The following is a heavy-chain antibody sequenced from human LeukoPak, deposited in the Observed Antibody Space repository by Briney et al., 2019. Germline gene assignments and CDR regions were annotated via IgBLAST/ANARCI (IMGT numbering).Heavy chain of an antibody. CDR2: TRNKADTYTT. V-gene: IGHV3-72*01. J-gene: IGHJ4*02. CDR3: AHLGGVVTATTDFGY. Sequence: GGSLRLSCAASGFTFSDHYMDWVRQAPGKGLEWVGRTRNKADTYTTHYAASVEGRFAISRDDSKNSLYLQMNSLKTEDTAVYYCAHLGGVVTATTDFGYWGQGTLVTVSS. D-gene: IGHD2-2*01. CDR1: GFTFSDHY.